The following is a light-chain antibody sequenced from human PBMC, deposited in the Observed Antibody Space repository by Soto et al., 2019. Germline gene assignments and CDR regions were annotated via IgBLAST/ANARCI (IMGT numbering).Light chain of an antibody. J-gene: IGKJ4*01. CDR3: QQRSNWPPVT. Sequence: EIVLTQSPATLSLSPGERATLSCRASQSVSSYLAWYQKKPGQAPRLLIYDASNRATGIPARFSGSGYGTDFALTISSLEPEDLAIYYCQQRSNWPPVTFGGGTQVEIK. CDR2: DAS. V-gene: IGKV3-11*01. CDR1: QSVSSY.